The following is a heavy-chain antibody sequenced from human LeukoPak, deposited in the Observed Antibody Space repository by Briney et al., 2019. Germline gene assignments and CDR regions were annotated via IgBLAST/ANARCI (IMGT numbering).Heavy chain of an antibody. V-gene: IGHV1-18*01. CDR2: ISAYNGNT. CDR3: ARAGDPCSSTSCYADY. Sequence: ASVKVSCKASGYTFTSYGISWVRQAPGQGLEWMGWISAYNGNTNYAQKLQGRVTITRNTSISTAYMELSSLRSEDTAVYYCARAGDPCSSTSCYADYWGQGTLVTVSS. CDR1: GYTFTSYG. D-gene: IGHD2-2*01. J-gene: IGHJ4*02.